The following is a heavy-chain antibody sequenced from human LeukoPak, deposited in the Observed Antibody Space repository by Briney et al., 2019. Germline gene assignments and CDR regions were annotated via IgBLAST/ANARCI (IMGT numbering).Heavy chain of an antibody. V-gene: IGHV3-74*01. D-gene: IGHD3-10*01. Sequence: GGSLRPSCAASGLTFSSYWMHWVRQAPGKGLVWVSRINSDGSSTSYADSVKGRFTISRDNAKNTLYLQMNSLRAEDTAVYYCASLGENFDYWGQGTLVTVSS. J-gene: IGHJ4*02. CDR1: GLTFSSYW. CDR3: ASLGENFDY. CDR2: INSDGSST.